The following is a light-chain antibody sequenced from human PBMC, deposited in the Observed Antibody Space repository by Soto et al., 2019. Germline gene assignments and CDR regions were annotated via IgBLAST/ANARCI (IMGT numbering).Light chain of an antibody. V-gene: IGKV3-20*01. CDR3: QHYQSGHPIT. CDR1: QSVSSSY. CDR2: GAS. J-gene: IGKJ5*01. Sequence: EIVLTQSPGTLSLSPGERATLSCRASQSVSSSYLAWYQQKPGQAPRLLIYGASSRATGIPARFTGSGSETSFTLTISRLEPEDFALYYCQHYQSGHPITFGQGTRLEIK.